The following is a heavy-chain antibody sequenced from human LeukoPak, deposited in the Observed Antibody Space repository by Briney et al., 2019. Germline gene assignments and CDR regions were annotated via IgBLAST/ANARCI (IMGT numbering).Heavy chain of an antibody. CDR3: ARALIAVAGNRGHFDY. V-gene: IGHV4-30-2*01. Sequence: SETLSLTCTVSGGSISSGGYYWSWIRQPPGKGLEWIGYIYHSGSTYYNPSLKSRVTISVDRSKNQFSLKLSSVTAADTAVYYCARALIAVAGNRGHFDYWGQGTLVTVSS. CDR1: GGSISSGGYY. J-gene: IGHJ4*02. CDR2: IYHSGST. D-gene: IGHD6-19*01.